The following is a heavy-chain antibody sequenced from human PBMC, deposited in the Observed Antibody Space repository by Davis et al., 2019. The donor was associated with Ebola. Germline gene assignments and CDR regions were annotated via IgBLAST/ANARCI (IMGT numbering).Heavy chain of an antibody. CDR1: GYTFTAYY. CDR3: ARDGVVTPIDY. J-gene: IGHJ4*02. CDR2: INPNTGGT. V-gene: IGHV1-2*02. Sequence: ASVKVSCKASGYTFTAYYMHWVRQAPGQGLEWMGWINPNTGGTNYAQKLQGRVTMTTDTSTSTAYMELRSLRSDDTAVYYCARDGVVTPIDYWGQGTLVTVSS. D-gene: IGHD4-23*01.